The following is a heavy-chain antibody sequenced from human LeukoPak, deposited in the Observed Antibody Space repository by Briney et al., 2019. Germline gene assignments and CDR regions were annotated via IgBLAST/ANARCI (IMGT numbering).Heavy chain of an antibody. CDR3: ASDRFYFGV. V-gene: IGHV3-7*03. Sequence: GGSLRLSCAASGFTFSSYWMHWVRQAPGKGLEWVANIKLDGTEKYYVDSVKGRFTISRDNAKNSLYLQMNSRRAEDTAVYYCASDRFYFGVWGQGTLVTVSS. CDR2: IKLDGTEK. CDR1: GFTFSSYW. D-gene: IGHD3-16*01. J-gene: IGHJ4*02.